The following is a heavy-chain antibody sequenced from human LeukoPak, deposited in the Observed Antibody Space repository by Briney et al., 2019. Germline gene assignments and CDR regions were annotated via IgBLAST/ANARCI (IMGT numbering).Heavy chain of an antibody. CDR1: GFTFSHYG. V-gene: IGHV3-30*02. J-gene: IGHJ6*03. D-gene: IGHD5-12*01. CDR3: AKGGGYEAQYYYYYLDV. Sequence: GGSLRLSCATSGFTFSHYGMHWVRQAPGKGLEWVAFIRYDGSNKYYADSVKGRFTISRDNSKNTLYLQMKSLRAEDTAVYYCAKGGGYEAQYYYYYLDVWGKGTTVTISS. CDR2: IRYDGSNK.